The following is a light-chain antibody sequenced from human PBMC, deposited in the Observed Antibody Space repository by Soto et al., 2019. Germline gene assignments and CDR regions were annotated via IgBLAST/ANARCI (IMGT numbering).Light chain of an antibody. Sequence: EIVMTQSPATLSVSPGERATLSCRASQSVSSNLAWYQQKPGQAPRLLIYGASTRATGIPARFSGSGSGTEFTLTISSLQSEDIAVYYCQQYNHWPTFGGGTKVEIK. CDR1: QSVSSN. J-gene: IGKJ4*01. V-gene: IGKV3-15*01. CDR3: QQYNHWPT. CDR2: GAS.